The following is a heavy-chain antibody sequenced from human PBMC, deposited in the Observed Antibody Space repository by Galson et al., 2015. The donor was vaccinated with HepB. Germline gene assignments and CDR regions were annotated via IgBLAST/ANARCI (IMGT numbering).Heavy chain of an antibody. D-gene: IGHD3-3*02. V-gene: IGHV3-7*01. CDR2: IKGDGSEI. Sequence: SLRLSCAASGFTFSNYFMSWVRQAPGKGLEWVANIKGDGSEINYVDSVKGRFTISRDNAKNTLYLQMNSLRAGDTAVYYCTRDEIAIISTPTYRFDYWGQGTQVTVSS. CDR3: TRDEIAIISTPTYRFDY. CDR1: GFTFSNYF. J-gene: IGHJ4*02.